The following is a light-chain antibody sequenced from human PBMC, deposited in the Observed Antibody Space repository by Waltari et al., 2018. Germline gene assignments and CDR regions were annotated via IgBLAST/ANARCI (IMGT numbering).Light chain of an antibody. J-gene: IGKJ3*01. V-gene: IGKV2D-29*02. CDR3: MQSVHLPSFT. CDR2: EAS. Sequence: CKSSQSLLHSDGKTYLYWYLQRPGQSPQLLIYEASNRFSGVPDKFSGSGSGKDFTLKISRVEADDVGVYYCMQSVHLPSFTFGPGTKVDIK. CDR1: QSLLHSDGKTY.